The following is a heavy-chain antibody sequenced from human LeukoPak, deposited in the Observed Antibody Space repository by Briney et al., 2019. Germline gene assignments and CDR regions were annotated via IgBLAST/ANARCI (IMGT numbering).Heavy chain of an antibody. Sequence: HAGGSLRLSCAASGFTFSSYAMSWVRQAPGKGLEWVSAISGSGGSTYYADSVKGRFTISRDNSKNTLYLQMNSLRAEDTAVYYCAKDVLAGLFEAYCGGDCYSPVAFDYWGQGTLVTVSS. V-gene: IGHV3-23*01. J-gene: IGHJ4*02. CDR3: AKDVLAGLFEAYCGGDCYSPVAFDY. CDR2: ISGSGGST. D-gene: IGHD2-21*02. CDR1: GFTFSSYA.